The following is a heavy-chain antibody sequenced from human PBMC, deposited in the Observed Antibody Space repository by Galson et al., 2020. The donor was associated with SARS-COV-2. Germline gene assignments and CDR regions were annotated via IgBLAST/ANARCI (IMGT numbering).Heavy chain of an antibody. CDR1: GYTFTGHY. Sequence: ASVKVSCNASGYTFTGHYMHWVRPDPGQGLEWMGRIKPNRGGTNYAQKFQGRVTMTRDTSISTAYMELSRLRSDDTAVYYCARKNTVTAGAGNYYYYMDVWGKGTTVTVSS. CDR3: ARKNTVTAGAGNYYYYMDV. CDR2: IKPNRGGT. V-gene: IGHV1-2*06. D-gene: IGHD4-4*01. J-gene: IGHJ6*03.